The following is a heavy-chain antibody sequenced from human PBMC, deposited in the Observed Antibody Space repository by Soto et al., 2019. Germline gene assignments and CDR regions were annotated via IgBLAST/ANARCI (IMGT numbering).Heavy chain of an antibody. J-gene: IGHJ6*02. Sequence: GGSLRLSCTASGFTFGDYAMSWFRQAPGKGPEWVGFIRSKAYGGTTEYAASVKGRFTISRDDSKSIAYLQMNSLKTEDTAVFYCSSDCSSTSCYESYYYYGMDVWGQETTVTVSS. CDR2: IRSKAYGGTT. V-gene: IGHV3-49*03. D-gene: IGHD2-2*01. CDR3: SSDCSSTSCYESYYYYGMDV. CDR1: GFTFGDYA.